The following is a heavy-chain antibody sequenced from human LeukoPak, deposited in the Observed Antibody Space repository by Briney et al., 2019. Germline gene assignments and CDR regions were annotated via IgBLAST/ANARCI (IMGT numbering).Heavy chain of an antibody. D-gene: IGHD3-10*01. V-gene: IGHV4-4*02. Sequence: SETLSLTCAVSGGSISSSNWWSWVRQPPGKGLEWIGEIYHSGSTNYNPSLKSRVTISVDKSKNQFSLKLSSVTAADTAVYYCARVWAGYYGSGSYYNWFDPWGQGTLVTVSS. J-gene: IGHJ5*02. CDR3: ARVWAGYYGSGSYYNWFDP. CDR2: IYHSGST. CDR1: GGSISSSNW.